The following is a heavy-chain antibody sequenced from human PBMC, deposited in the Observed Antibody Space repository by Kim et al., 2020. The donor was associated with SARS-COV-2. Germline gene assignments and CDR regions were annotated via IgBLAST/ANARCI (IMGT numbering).Heavy chain of an antibody. CDR3: AKTMVRGVTKDAFDI. Sequence: DAVTGRFTISRDNSKNTLYLQMNRLRAEDTAVYFCAKTMVRGVTKDAFDIWGQGTMVTVSS. J-gene: IGHJ3*02. V-gene: IGHV3-23*01. D-gene: IGHD3-10*01.